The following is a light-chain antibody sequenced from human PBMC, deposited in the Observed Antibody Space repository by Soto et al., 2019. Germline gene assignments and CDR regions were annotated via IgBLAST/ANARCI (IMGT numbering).Light chain of an antibody. Sequence: QSALAQPASVSGSPGQSITISCTGTSSDVGAYNYVSWYHQHHPGKAPELIIYDVTDRPSGVSTRFSCVKSGNTASLTISGCQAEDEGDYYCSSYTTIKTVIFGGGTKLTVL. CDR2: DVT. V-gene: IGLV2-14*01. J-gene: IGLJ2*01. CDR3: SSYTTIKTVI. CDR1: SSDVGAYNY.